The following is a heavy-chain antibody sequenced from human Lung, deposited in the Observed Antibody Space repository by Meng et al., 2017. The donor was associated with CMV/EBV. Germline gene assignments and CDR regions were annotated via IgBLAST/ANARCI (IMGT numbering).Heavy chain of an antibody. V-gene: IGHV1-18*01. CDR1: GYTVTSYG. CDR3: ARFWGSGYYYRY. D-gene: IGHD3-22*01. CDR2: ISAYNGNT. J-gene: IGHJ4*02. Sequence: VQRGQSGAEVEKPGASGKISCKASGYTVTSYGNSWVRQAPGQGLEWMGWISAYNGNTNYAQKLQGRVTMTTDTSTSTAYMELRSLRSDDTAVYYCARFWGSGYYYRYWGQGTLVTVSS.